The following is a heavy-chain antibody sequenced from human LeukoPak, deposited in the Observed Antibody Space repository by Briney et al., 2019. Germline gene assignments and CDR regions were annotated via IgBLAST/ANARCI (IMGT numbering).Heavy chain of an antibody. V-gene: IGHV3-21*01. J-gene: IGHJ3*02. CDR1: GFTLSSFS. CDR2: ITSSSGYI. CDR3: ARDRYYYDSSGYYEDDAFDI. Sequence: GGSLRLSCAASGFTLSSFSMNWVRQAPGKGLEWVSSITSSSGYIYYADSVKGRFTISRDNAKNSLYLQMNSLRAEDTAVYYCARDRYYYDSSGYYEDDAFDIWGQGTMVTVSS. D-gene: IGHD3-22*01.